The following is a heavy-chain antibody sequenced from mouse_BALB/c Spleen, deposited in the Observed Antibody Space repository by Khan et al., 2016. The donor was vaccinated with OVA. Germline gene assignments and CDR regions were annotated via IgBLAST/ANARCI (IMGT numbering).Heavy chain of an antibody. J-gene: IGHJ4*01. Sequence: QIQLVQSGPELKKPGVTVKISCKASGYTFTTYGMNWVKQAPGKGLKWMGWINTYTGEPTYVDDFKGRFAFSLETSASTAFLQINNLKNEDTATYFCARVGYSGTIDYWGQGTSVTVSS. CDR3: ARVGYSGTIDY. D-gene: IGHD2-14*01. CDR2: INTYTGEP. CDR1: GYTFTTYG. V-gene: IGHV9-3-1*01.